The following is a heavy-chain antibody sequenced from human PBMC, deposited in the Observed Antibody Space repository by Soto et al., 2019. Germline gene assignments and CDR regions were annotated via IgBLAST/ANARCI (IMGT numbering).Heavy chain of an antibody. CDR3: AREAYCSSTSCYKPFNWFDP. Sequence: ASVKVSCKASGGTFSSYAISWVRQAPGQGLEWMGGIIPIFGTANYAQKFQGRVTITADKSTSTAYMELSSLRSEDTAVYYCAREAYCSSTSCYKPFNWFDPWGQGTLVT. CDR1: GGTFSSYA. D-gene: IGHD2-2*02. J-gene: IGHJ5*02. CDR2: IIPIFGTA. V-gene: IGHV1-69*06.